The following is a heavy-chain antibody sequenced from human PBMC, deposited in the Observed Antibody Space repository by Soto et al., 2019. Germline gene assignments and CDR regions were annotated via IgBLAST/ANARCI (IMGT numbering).Heavy chain of an antibody. CDR1: GFRFSDHY. Sequence: AGGSLRLSCAASGFRFSDHYMTWIRQAPGKGLEWVSKISGGGTTMYYADSVKGRFTVSRDNAKNSLYLQMNSLRAEDTAVYYCAADPYYYGSAFWGQGALVTVSS. V-gene: IGHV3-11*01. J-gene: IGHJ4*02. CDR2: ISGGGTTM. CDR3: AADPYYYGSAF. D-gene: IGHD3-10*01.